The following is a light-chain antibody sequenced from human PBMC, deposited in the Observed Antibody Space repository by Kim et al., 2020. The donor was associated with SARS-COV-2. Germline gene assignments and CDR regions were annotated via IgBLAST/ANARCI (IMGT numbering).Light chain of an antibody. V-gene: IGKV1-39*01. J-gene: IGKJ2*01. Sequence: DIQMTQSPSSLSASVGDRVTITCRASQSISTYLNWYQQRPGKAPKLLIYAASGLPSGVPSRFSGSGSGTDFTLTISSLQPEDFATYYCQQGYSTFGQGTKLEI. CDR1: QSISTY. CDR3: QQGYST. CDR2: AAS.